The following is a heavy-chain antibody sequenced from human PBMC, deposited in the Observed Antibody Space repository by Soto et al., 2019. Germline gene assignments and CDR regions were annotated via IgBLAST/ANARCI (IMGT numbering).Heavy chain of an antibody. CDR3: ARGGRSSLDY. J-gene: IGHJ4*02. D-gene: IGHD6-19*01. Sequence: QVQLQESGPGLVKPSETLSLNCLVSGASVSSGGDYWSWLRQPPGEGLEWIACISFSGSTDYNPSLKSRVTVSVDTSKYHFSLKLSSVSAADTAFYYCARGGRSSLDYWGPGTLVTVSS. V-gene: IGHV4-61*03. CDR2: ISFSGST. CDR1: GASVSSGGDY.